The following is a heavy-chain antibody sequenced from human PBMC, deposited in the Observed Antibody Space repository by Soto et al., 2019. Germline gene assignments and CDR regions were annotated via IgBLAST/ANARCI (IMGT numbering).Heavy chain of an antibody. CDR3: ARALSDSSTGDYFDY. D-gene: IGHD3-22*01. CDR1: GGSISSGDYY. CDR2: IYYSGST. J-gene: IGHJ4*02. V-gene: IGHV4-30-4*01. Sequence: QVQLQESGPGLVKPSQTLSLTCTVSGGSISSGDYYWSWIRQPPGKGLEWIGYIYYSGSTYYNPSLKSRVTLSVDTSKNQFSLKLSSVTAADTAVYYCARALSDSSTGDYFDYWGQGTLVTVSS.